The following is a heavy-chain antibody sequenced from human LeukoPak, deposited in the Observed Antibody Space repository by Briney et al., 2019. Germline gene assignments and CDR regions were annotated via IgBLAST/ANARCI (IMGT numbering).Heavy chain of an antibody. J-gene: IGHJ3*02. CDR2: ISAYNGNT. CDR1: GYTFTSSG. Sequence: ASVKVSSKASGYTFTSSGIRSVRHAPGQGLEWMGWISAYNGNTNYAQKLQGRVTMTTDTSTSTAYMELGSLRSDDTGGYYCARGHSRGWRSPSESFEIWGQGTTGNVSS. V-gene: IGHV1-18*04. CDR3: ARGHSRGWRSPSESFEI. D-gene: IGHD6-19*01.